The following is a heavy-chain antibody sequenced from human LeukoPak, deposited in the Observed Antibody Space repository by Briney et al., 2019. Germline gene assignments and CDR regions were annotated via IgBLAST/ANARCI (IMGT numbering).Heavy chain of an antibody. J-gene: IGHJ4*02. CDR1: GGTFSSYA. CDR3: ARDLELSGSYYDY. D-gene: IGHD1-26*01. V-gene: IGHV1-69*05. CDR2: IIPIFGTA. Sequence: SVKVSCKASGGTFSSYAISGVRHAPREVLEWMGRIIPIFGTANYAQKFQGRVTITTDESTSTAYMELSSLRSEDTAVYYCARDLELSGSYYDYWGQGTLVTVSS.